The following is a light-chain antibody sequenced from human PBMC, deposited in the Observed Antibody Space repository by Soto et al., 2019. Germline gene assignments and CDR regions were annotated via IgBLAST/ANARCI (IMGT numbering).Light chain of an antibody. Sequence: DIQMTQSPSTLSASVGARVPITCRASQSISSWLAWYQQKPGKAPKLLIYDASSLESGVPSRFSGSGSGTEFTLTISSLQPDDFATYYCQQYNSYSKTFGQGTKVDIK. V-gene: IGKV1-5*01. CDR2: DAS. J-gene: IGKJ2*01. CDR3: QQYNSYSKT. CDR1: QSISSW.